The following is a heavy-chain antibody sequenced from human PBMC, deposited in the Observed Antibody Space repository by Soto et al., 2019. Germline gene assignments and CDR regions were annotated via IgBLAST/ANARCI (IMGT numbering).Heavy chain of an antibody. Sequence: QVQMVESGGGVVQPGRSLRLSCAASGFTFSSYGMHWVRQAPGKGLEWVAVIWYDGSNNYYADSVKGRFTISRDNSNTTPYLQMNSLRAEDWAVYDCARVSMVRGVISYYYYMYVWGKGTTVTVSS. D-gene: IGHD3-10*01. CDR1: GFTFSSYG. CDR2: IWYDGSNN. J-gene: IGHJ6*03. CDR3: ARVSMVRGVISYYYYMYV. V-gene: IGHV3-33*01.